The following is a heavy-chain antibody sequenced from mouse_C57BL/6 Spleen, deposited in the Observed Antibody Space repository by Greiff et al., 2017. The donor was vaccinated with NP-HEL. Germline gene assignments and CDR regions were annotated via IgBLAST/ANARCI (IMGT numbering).Heavy chain of an antibody. CDR1: GYTFTSYW. V-gene: IGHV1-61*01. D-gene: IGHD1-1*01. CDR2: IYPSDSET. Sequence: VQLQQPGAELVRPGSSVKLSCKASGYTFTSYWMDWVKQRPGQGLEWIGNIYPSDSETHYNQKFKDQATLTVDKSSSTAYMQLSSLTSEDSAVDYCARSGYYGSRGWFAYWGQGTLVTVSA. CDR3: ARSGYYGSRGWFAY. J-gene: IGHJ3*01.